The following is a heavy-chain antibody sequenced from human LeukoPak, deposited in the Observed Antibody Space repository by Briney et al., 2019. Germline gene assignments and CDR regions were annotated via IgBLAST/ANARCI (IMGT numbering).Heavy chain of an antibody. CDR1: SDSINSYY. D-gene: IGHD2-8*01. J-gene: IGHJ2*01. CDR3: ARAPFCPNGLCYRRWYFDL. V-gene: IGHV4-59*01. Sequence: PSETLSLTCTVSSDSINSYYLSWLRQPPGKGLEWIGYIYYSGTTNYNPSLKSRITISIDTSKNQFSLKLSSVTAADMAVHYCARAPFCPNGLCYRRWYFDLSIRRTLVTVSS. CDR2: IYYSGTT.